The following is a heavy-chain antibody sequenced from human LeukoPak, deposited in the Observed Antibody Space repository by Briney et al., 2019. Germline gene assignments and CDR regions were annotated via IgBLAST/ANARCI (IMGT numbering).Heavy chain of an antibody. CDR3: ARRLATQNKTWFDP. D-gene: IGHD6-25*01. CDR1: GGSISSYY. J-gene: IGHJ5*02. CDR2: IYYSGST. V-gene: IGHV4-59*01. Sequence: PSETLSLTCTVSGGSISSYYWSWIRQPPGKGLEWIGYIYYSGSTNYNPSLKSRVTISIDTSKNQFSLKLSSVTAADTAVYYCARRLATQNKTWFDPWGQGALVTVSS.